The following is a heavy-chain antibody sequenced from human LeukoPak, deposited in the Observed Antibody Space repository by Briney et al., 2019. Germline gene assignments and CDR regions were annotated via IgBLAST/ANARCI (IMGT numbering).Heavy chain of an antibody. V-gene: IGHV1-24*01. CDR1: GXXLTXLS. Sequence: SXXVSGXXLTXLSXHWVRQAPGKGLEWXXXFDPEDGETIYAQKFQGRVTMTEDTSTDTAYMELSSLRSEDTAVYYCATVEDTAMVTTVYYFDYWGQGTLVTVSS. D-gene: IGHD5-18*01. CDR2: FDPEDGET. CDR3: ATVEDTAMVTTVYYFDY. J-gene: IGHJ4*02.